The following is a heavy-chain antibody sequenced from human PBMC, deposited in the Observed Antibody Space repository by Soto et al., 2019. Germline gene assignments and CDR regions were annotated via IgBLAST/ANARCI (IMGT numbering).Heavy chain of an antibody. J-gene: IGHJ3*02. CDR1: GYSFTSYW. D-gene: IGHD3-16*01. CDR3: ARRTTGGFDAFDI. Sequence: GETQKISWEGCGYSFTSYWIGGGRQMPGKGLEGRGIIYTGDSDTRYSPSFQGQVTISAGKSITTAYLQWSSLKASDTAMYYCARRTTGGFDAFDIWGQGTMVTVSS. V-gene: IGHV5-51*01. CDR2: IYTGDSDT.